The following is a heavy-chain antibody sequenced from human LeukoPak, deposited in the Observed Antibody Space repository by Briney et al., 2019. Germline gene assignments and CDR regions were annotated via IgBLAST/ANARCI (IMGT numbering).Heavy chain of an antibody. V-gene: IGHV3-30*02. Sequence: GGSLRLSCAASGFTFSSYGMHWVRQAPGKGLEWVAFIRYDGSNKYYADSVKGRFTISRDNSKNTLYLQMNSLRAEDTAVYYCAKAKGGDIVVVPAAAPDYWGQGTLVTVSS. J-gene: IGHJ4*02. CDR1: GFTFSSYG. D-gene: IGHD2-2*01. CDR3: AKAKGGDIVVVPAAAPDY. CDR2: IRYDGSNK.